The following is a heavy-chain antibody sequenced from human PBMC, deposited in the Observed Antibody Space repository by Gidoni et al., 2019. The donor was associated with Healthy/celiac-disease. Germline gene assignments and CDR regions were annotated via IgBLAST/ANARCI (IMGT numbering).Heavy chain of an antibody. J-gene: IGHJ4*02. D-gene: IGHD3-22*01. V-gene: IGHV5-51*01. CDR2: IYPGDSDT. Sequence: EVQLVQSGAEVKKPGESLKISCKGSGYSFPSYWIGWVRQMPGKGLEWMGIIYPGDSDTRYSPSFQGQVTISADKSISTAYLQWSSLKASDTAMYYCARQGPETDYYDSSGYVFDYWGQGTLVTVSS. CDR3: ARQGPETDYYDSSGYVFDY. CDR1: GYSFPSYW.